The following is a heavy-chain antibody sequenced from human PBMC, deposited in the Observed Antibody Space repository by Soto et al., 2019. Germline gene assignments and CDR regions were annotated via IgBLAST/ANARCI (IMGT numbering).Heavy chain of an antibody. J-gene: IGHJ4*02. CDR3: ARGGEDYFDY. CDR2: INHSGST. D-gene: IGHD3-16*01. Sequence: PSETLSFTCAVYGGSFSGYYWSWIRQPPGKGLEWIGEINHSGSTNYNPSLKSRVTISVDTSKNQFSLKLSSVTAADTAVYYCARGGEDYFDYWGQGTLVTVSS. V-gene: IGHV4-34*01. CDR1: GGSFSGYY.